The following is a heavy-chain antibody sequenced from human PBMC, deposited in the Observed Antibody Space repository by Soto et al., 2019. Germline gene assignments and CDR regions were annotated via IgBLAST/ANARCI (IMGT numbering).Heavy chain of an antibody. CDR1: AFSLISRH. D-gene: IGHD6-13*01. Sequence: GSLGLSGGSTAFSLISRHMSRIRLAPGKGLEWVSTLYTGGTIYYADSVEGRFTISRDNSRDTLHLQMDSLGAEDTAVYFCATSVIPAGDTGVHALDSWGQGTMVTVSS. CDR3: ATSVIPAGDTGVHALDS. V-gene: IGHV3-53*01. J-gene: IGHJ3*02. CDR2: LYTGGTI.